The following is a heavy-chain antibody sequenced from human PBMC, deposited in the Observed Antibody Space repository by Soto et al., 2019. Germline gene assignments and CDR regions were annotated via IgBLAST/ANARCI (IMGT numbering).Heavy chain of an antibody. J-gene: IGHJ3*02. Sequence: SETLSLTCTVSGGSVSSGSYYWSWIRQPPGKGLEWIGYIYYSGSTNYNPSLKRRVTISVDTSKNQFSLKLSSVTAADTAVYYCARETSGSYYRRFDIWGQGTMVTVSS. CDR2: IYYSGST. D-gene: IGHD1-26*01. CDR1: GGSVSSGSYY. CDR3: ARETSGSYYRRFDI. V-gene: IGHV4-61*01.